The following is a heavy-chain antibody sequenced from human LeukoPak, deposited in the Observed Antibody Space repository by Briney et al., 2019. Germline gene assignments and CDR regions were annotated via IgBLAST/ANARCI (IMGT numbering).Heavy chain of an antibody. CDR3: ASSYSSSWYL. D-gene: IGHD6-13*01. V-gene: IGHV5-51*01. Sequence: GSLEISCQGSGCSFTSYWIGWVRQVPGKGLEWMGIIYPGDSDTRYSPSFQGQVTISADKSISTAYLQWSSLKASDTAMYYCASSYSSSWYLWGQGTLVTVSS. CDR2: IYPGDSDT. CDR1: GCSFTSYW. J-gene: IGHJ5*02.